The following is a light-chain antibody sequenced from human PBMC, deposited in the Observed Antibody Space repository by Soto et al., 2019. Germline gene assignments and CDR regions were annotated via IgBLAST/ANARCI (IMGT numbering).Light chain of an antibody. Sequence: QPVLTQPPSASGTPGQRVTMSCSGSSSNIGSNYVYWYQQLPGTAPKLLIYRNNQRPSGVPDRISGSKSGTSASLAISGLRSEDEADYYCAAWDDSLSVHVVFGGGTKVTVL. V-gene: IGLV1-47*01. CDR1: SSNIGSNY. J-gene: IGLJ2*01. CDR2: RNN. CDR3: AAWDDSLSVHVV.